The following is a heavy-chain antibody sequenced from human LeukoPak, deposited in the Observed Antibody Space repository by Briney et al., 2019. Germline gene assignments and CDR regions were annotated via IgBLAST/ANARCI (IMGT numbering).Heavy chain of an antibody. CDR2: IKSKSDGATT. CDR1: GFIFNNAW. CDR3: TTNPDPD. J-gene: IGHJ4*02. V-gene: IGHV3-15*01. Sequence: PGGSLRLSCAASGFIFNNAWMSWVWQAPGRGLEWVGRIKSKSDGATTHYGAPVKGRFTISRDDSKNMLYLQMNSLKTEDTAVYYCTTNPDPDWGQGTLVAVSS.